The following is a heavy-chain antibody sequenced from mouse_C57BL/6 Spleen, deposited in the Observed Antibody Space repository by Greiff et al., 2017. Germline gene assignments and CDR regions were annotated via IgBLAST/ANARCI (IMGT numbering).Heavy chain of an antibody. CDR1: GYTFTSYW. V-gene: IGHV1-52*01. CDR3: ARGGNYEYYAMDY. J-gene: IGHJ4*01. CDR2: IDPSDSET. D-gene: IGHD2-1*01. Sequence: QVQLQQPGAELVRPGSSVKLSCKASGYTFTSYWMHWVKQRPIQGLEWIGNIDPSDSETHYNQKFKDKATLTVDKSSSTAYMQLSSLTSEDSAVYYGARGGNYEYYAMDYWGQGTSVTVSS.